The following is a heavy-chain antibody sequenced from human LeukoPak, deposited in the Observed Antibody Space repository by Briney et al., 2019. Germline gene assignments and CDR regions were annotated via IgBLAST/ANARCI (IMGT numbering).Heavy chain of an antibody. Sequence: SETLSLTCAVYGGSFSGYYWGWIRQPPGKGLEWIGSIYYSGSTYYNPSLKSRVTISVDTSKNQFSLKLSSVTAADTAVYYCASIAAPMGAFDIWGQGTMVTVSS. CDR2: IYYSGST. CDR3: ASIAAPMGAFDI. J-gene: IGHJ3*02. CDR1: GGSFSGYY. V-gene: IGHV4-34*01. D-gene: IGHD6-13*01.